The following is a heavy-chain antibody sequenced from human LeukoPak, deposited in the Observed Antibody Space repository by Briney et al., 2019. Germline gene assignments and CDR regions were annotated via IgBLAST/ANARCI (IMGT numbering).Heavy chain of an antibody. CDR2: INHSGST. CDR3: ARGGYCSGGSCYSSVSWAFDY. J-gene: IGHJ4*02. Sequence: PSETLSLTCAVYGGSFSGYYWSWIRQPPGKGLEWIGEINHSGSTNYNPSLKSRVTISVDTSKNQFSLKLSSVTAADTAVYYCARGGYCSGGSCYSSVSWAFDYWGQGTLVTVST. V-gene: IGHV4-34*01. CDR1: GGSFSGYY. D-gene: IGHD2-15*01.